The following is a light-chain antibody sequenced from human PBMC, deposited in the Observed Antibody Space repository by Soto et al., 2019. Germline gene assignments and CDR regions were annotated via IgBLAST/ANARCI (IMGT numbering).Light chain of an antibody. V-gene: IGKV3-20*01. CDR3: QQYGSSPFT. CDR1: QSVSSSY. CDR2: GAS. Sequence: EIVLTQSPGTLSLSPGERATLSRRASQSVSSSYLAWHQQKPGQAPRLLIYGASSRATGIPDRFSGSGSGTDFTLTISRLEPEDFAVYYCQQYGSSPFTFGPGTKVDIK. J-gene: IGKJ3*01.